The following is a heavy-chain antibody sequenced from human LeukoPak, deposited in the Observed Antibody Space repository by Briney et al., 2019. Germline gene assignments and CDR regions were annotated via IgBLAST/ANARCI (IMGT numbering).Heavy chain of an antibody. CDR1: GDSISSNTYY. Sequence: SETLSLTCTVSGDSISSNTYYWGWIRQPPGKGLEWIGSISQRGSTYDNPSLKSRVTVSVDTSKNEFSLKLKSVTAADTAVYYCARAPFSPTYYFDYWGQGTLVTVSS. CDR2: ISQRGST. J-gene: IGHJ4*02. D-gene: IGHD3-16*01. V-gene: IGHV4-39*07. CDR3: ARAPFSPTYYFDY.